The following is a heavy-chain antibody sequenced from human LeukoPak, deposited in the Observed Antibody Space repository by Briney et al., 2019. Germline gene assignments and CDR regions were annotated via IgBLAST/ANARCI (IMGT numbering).Heavy chain of an antibody. D-gene: IGHD3-22*01. CDR1: GFPFSDVW. V-gene: IGHV3-15*01. Sequence: PGGSLRLSCAASGFPFSDVWMSWVRQAPGKGLEWVGRIKRKTDGGTADYAAPVKGRFTFSRDDSKNTLDLQMNSLKTEDTAVYYCTTDWYYYDSSGYYPIFWGQGTLVTVSS. CDR3: TTDWYYYDSSGYYPIF. J-gene: IGHJ4*02. CDR2: IKRKTDGGTA.